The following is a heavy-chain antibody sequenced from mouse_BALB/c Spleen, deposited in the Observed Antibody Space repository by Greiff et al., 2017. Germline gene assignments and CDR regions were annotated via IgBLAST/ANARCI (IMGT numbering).Heavy chain of an antibody. CDR1: GFSLTSYG. J-gene: IGHJ3*01. Sequence: VKLMESGPGLVAPSQSLSITCTVSGFSLTSYGVHWVRQPSGKGLEWLGVIWAGGSTNYNSALMSRLSISKDNSKSQVFLKMNSLQTDDTAMYYCARDRFAYWGQGTLVTVSA. CDR3: ARDRFAY. CDR2: IWAGGST. V-gene: IGHV2-9*02.